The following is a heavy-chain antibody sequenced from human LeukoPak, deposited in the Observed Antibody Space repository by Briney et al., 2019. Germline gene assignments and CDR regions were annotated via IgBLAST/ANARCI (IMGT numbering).Heavy chain of an antibody. D-gene: IGHD3-3*01. Sequence: GGSLRLSCAASGLTFSSSEMNWVRQAPGKGLEWISYISSRGGTIYHADSVKGRFTVSRDNAKNPLYLQMNSLRAEDTAVYYCATQGRSAISGIWGQGTMVTVSS. CDR3: ATQGRSAISGI. CDR2: ISSRGGTI. V-gene: IGHV3-48*03. CDR1: GLTFSSSE. J-gene: IGHJ3*02.